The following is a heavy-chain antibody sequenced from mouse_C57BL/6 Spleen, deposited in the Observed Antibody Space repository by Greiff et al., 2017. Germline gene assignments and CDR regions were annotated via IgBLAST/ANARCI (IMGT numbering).Heavy chain of an antibody. CDR2: IDPNSGGT. CDR1: GYTFTSYW. D-gene: IGHD2-5*01. CDR3: ARSSYYSNLYAMDY. J-gene: IGHJ4*01. V-gene: IGHV1-72*01. Sequence: QVHVKQPGAELVKPGASVKLSCKASGYTFTSYWMHWVKQRPGRGLEWIGRIDPNSGGTKYNEKFKSKATLTVDKPSSTAYMQLSSLTSEDSAVYYCARSSYYSNLYAMDYWGQGTSVTVSS.